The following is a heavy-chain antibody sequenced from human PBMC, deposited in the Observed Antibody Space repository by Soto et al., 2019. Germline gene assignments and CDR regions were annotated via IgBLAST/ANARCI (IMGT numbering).Heavy chain of an antibody. J-gene: IGHJ6*03. D-gene: IGHD3-10*01. CDR3: ARVLRGSYYMDV. Sequence: QVQLVESGGGVVQPGRSLRLSCAASGFTFSSNGMHWVRQAPGKGLEWVAVIWYDGSNKYYADSVKGRFTISRDNSKNTLYLQMNSLRAEDTAVYYCARVLRGSYYMDVWGKGTTVTVSS. V-gene: IGHV3-33*01. CDR1: GFTFSSNG. CDR2: IWYDGSNK.